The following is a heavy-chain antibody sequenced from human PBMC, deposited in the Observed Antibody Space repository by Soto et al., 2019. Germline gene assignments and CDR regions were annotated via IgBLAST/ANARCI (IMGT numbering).Heavy chain of an antibody. Sequence: QVQLVESGGGVVQPGRSLRLSCAASGFTFSHYAMHWVRQAPGKGLEWVALMSYDGSNEYYADSVKGRFTISRDNSKNTLYLQMNSLRAEDTAVYYCAKDGRHNFDYWGQGTLFTVSS. CDR1: GFTFSHYA. CDR2: MSYDGSNE. CDR3: AKDGRHNFDY. J-gene: IGHJ4*02. V-gene: IGHV3-30*18.